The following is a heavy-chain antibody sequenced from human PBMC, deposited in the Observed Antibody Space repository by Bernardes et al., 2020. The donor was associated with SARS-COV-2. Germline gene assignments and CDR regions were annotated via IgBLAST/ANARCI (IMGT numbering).Heavy chain of an antibody. V-gene: IGHV3-21*01. CDR2: ISDGGTYK. CDR3: ARSVYCSGDYCSGGFDS. J-gene: IGHJ4*02. D-gene: IGHD2-21*01. Sequence: GGSLRLSCEASGFTLRNYGMNWVRQAPGRGLEWVASISDGGTYKNYGDSVQGRFTISRDDARNSLHLQMNSLRGEDSAVYYCARSVYCSGDYCSGGFDSWGQGTLVTVSS. CDR1: GFTLRNYG.